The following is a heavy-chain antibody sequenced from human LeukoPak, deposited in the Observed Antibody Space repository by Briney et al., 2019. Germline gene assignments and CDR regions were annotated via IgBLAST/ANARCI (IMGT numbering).Heavy chain of an antibody. CDR2: ISGSGGST. J-gene: IGHJ4*02. D-gene: IGHD6-6*01. CDR3: ANDRSSSSPLRAIDY. CDR1: GFTFNNFA. Sequence: PGGSLRLSCAASGFTFNNFAMSWVRQAPGKGLEWVSAISGSGGSTYYADSVKGRFTISRDNSKNTLYLQMNSLRAEDTAVYYCANDRSSSSPLRAIDYWGQGTLVTVSS. V-gene: IGHV3-23*01.